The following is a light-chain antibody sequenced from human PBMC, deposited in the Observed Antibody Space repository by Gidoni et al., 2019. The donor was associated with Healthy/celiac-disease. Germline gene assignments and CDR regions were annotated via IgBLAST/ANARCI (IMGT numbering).Light chain of an antibody. V-gene: IGKV3-20*01. CDR2: VAS. Sequence: EIVLTQSPGTLSLSPGERATLSCRASQSVSISYLAWYQQKPGQAPRLLIYVASSRATGIPDRFSGSGSGTDFTLPISRLEPEDFAVYYCQQYGSSPPYTFGQGTKLEIK. CDR1: QSVSISY. CDR3: QQYGSSPPYT. J-gene: IGKJ2*01.